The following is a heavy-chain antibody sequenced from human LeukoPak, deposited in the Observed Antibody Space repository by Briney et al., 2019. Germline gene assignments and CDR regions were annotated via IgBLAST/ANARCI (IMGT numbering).Heavy chain of an antibody. D-gene: IGHD3-22*01. V-gene: IGHV5-51*01. CDR2: IYAGDSTS. CDR3: ARPGDSAGYFYGVADM. CDR1: GYSFTSYW. Sequence: GESLKISCKGSGYSFTSYWITWVRQMSGKGLEWMGMIYAGDSTSRYSPSFQGQVTMSVDKSISTAYLQWNSLKASDTAIYYCARPGDSAGYFYGVADMWGRGTVVTVSS. J-gene: IGHJ3*02.